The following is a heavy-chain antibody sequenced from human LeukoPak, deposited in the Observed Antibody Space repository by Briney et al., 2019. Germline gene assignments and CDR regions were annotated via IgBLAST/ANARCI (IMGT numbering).Heavy chain of an antibody. CDR1: VGSISSSSYY. CDR3: ARAYDSSGYTDPPSNWFDP. Sequence: SESLSLTCTVSVGSISSSSYYWGWIRQPPGKGLEWVGSIYYSGRTYYHPSLRSRVTLSVDTSKNHFSLKLSSVTAADTAVYYCARAYDSSGYTDPPSNWFDPWGQGTLVTVSS. J-gene: IGHJ5*02. D-gene: IGHD3-22*01. CDR2: IYYSGRT. V-gene: IGHV4-39*02.